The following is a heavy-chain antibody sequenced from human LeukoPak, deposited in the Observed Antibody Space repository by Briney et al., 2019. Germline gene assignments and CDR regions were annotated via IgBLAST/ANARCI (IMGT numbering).Heavy chain of an antibody. CDR3: ASKWLGLNY. D-gene: IGHD6-19*01. Sequence: PSQTLSLTCTISGGSISIGGYYWSWIRQHPGKALEWIGYIYYSGSTYYNPSLKSRVTMSVDTSKNQFSLKLSSVTAADTAVYYCASKWLGLNYWGQGTLVTVSS. CDR2: IYYSGST. CDR1: GGSISIGGYY. V-gene: IGHV4-31*03. J-gene: IGHJ4*02.